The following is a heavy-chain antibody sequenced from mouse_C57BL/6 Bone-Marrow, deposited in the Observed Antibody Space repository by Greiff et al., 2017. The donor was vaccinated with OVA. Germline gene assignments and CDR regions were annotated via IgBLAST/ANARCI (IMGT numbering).Heavy chain of an antibody. D-gene: IGHD2-14*01. CDR2: ISSGGDYI. Sequence: EVQLVESGEGLVKPGGSLKLSCAASGFTFSSYAMSWVRQTPEKRLEWVAYISSGGDYIYYADTVKGRFTISRDNARNTLYLQMSSLKSEDTAMYYCTRPYYRYWYFDVWGTGTTVTVSS. CDR3: TRPYYRYWYFDV. CDR1: GFTFSSYA. J-gene: IGHJ1*03. V-gene: IGHV5-9-1*02.